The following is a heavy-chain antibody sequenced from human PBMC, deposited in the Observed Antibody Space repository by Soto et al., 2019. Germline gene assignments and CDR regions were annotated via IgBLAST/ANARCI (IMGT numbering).Heavy chain of an antibody. J-gene: IGHJ4*02. Sequence: DVQLLDSGGGLVQPGGSLRLSCAASGFIFSNYFMSWVRQTPGKGLEWVSGISGRVDNTYYADSVKGRFTVSRDNSKNTLYLQMDSLRAEDTAVYYCAKTPLRVGPIDYWGQGTLVTVSS. D-gene: IGHD2-15*01. CDR2: ISGRVDNT. CDR1: GFIFSNYF. V-gene: IGHV3-23*01. CDR3: AKTPLRVGPIDY.